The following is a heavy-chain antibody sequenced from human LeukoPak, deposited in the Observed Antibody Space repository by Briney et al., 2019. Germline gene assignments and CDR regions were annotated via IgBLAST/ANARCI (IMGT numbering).Heavy chain of an antibody. Sequence: GGSLRLACAASGFTFSTYSMNWVRQAPGKGLEWVSYISSSSNTINYADSVKGRFTISRDNAKNSLYLQMNSLRAEDTAVYYCARVNVQWDAFDIWGQGTMVTVSS. CDR1: GFTFSTYS. J-gene: IGHJ3*02. V-gene: IGHV3-48*04. CDR3: ARVNVQWDAFDI. D-gene: IGHD1-1*01. CDR2: ISSSSNTI.